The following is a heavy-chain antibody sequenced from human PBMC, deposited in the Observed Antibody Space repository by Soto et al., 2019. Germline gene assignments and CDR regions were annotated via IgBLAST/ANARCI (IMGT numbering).Heavy chain of an antibody. CDR1: GYTFTSYG. J-gene: IGHJ4*02. V-gene: IGHV1-18*01. Sequence: ASVKVSCKASGYTFTSYGMSWVRQAPGQGLEWMGWVNAYNGNTKYAQKLQGRVTMTTDTSTSTAYMELRSLRSDDTAVYYCARDAAVGLFDYWGQGTLVTVSS. CDR2: VNAYNGNT. D-gene: IGHD1-26*01. CDR3: ARDAAVGLFDY.